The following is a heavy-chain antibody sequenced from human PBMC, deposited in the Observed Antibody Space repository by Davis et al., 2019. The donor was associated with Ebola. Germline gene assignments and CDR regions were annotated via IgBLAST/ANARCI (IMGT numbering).Heavy chain of an antibody. CDR3: AKAGNGNQPFFDY. Sequence: GESLKISCAASGFTFSTYAINWVRQAPGKGLEWVSAFGGADGGPNYASSVKGRFTISRDNSKNTVYLQMNSLRAEDTAIYYCAKAGNGNQPFFDYWGQGTLVTVSS. CDR2: FGGADGGP. CDR1: GFTFSTYA. J-gene: IGHJ4*02. V-gene: IGHV3-23*01. D-gene: IGHD1-14*01.